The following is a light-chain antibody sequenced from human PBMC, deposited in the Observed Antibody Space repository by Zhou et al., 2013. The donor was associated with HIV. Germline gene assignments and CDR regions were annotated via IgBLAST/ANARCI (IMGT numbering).Light chain of an antibody. CDR1: QGIGSW. V-gene: IGKV1-12*01. CDR2: GAS. CDR3: QQYKTVPLT. Sequence: DIQMTQSPSSVSASVGDRVTITCRASQGIGSWLAWFQQRPGRAPKLLVSGASTLESGVPSRFSGSGSGTEFSLTITALQPDDFATYFCQQYKTVPLTFGGGTRV. J-gene: IGKJ4*01.